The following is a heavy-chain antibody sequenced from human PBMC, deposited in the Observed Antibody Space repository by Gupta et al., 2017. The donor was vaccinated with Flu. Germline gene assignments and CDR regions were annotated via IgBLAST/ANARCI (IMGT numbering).Heavy chain of an antibody. CDR2: VYISGTT. D-gene: IGHD6-19*01. V-gene: IGHV4-61*02. CDR3: AREYSSTPVDY. CDR1: GDSIVSGSYY. Sequence: QVQLRESGPGLVKPSQTLSLTCTVSGDSIVSGSYYWSWIRQPAGKGLEWIGRVYISGTTSYNPSLKSRVTISIDTSKNQFSLEVTSVTAADTAVYYCAREYSSTPVDYWGQGTLVTVSS. J-gene: IGHJ4*02.